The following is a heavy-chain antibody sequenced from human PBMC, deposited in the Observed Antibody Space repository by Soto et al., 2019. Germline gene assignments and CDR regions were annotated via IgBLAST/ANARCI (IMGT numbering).Heavy chain of an antibody. V-gene: IGHV3-74*01. J-gene: IGHJ4*02. CDR3: GDPDYPGY. CDR1: GFTFSSYS. Sequence: SLRLSCAASGFTFSSYSTHWVRQAPGKGLVWVSRINSDGSSTSYAAPVKGRFTISRDDSKDTLYLEMNSLETEDTAVYYCGDPDYPGYWGQGTLVTVSS. D-gene: IGHD4-17*01. CDR2: INSDGSST.